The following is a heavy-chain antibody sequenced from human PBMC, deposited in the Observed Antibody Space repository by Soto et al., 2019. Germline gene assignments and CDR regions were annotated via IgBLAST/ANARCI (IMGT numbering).Heavy chain of an antibody. Sequence: PSETLSLTCNVSGGSIRSYYWSWVRQPAGKPLEWIGRIYTSGSTNYNPSLKSRVSMSVDTSKNQFSLEVTSVTAADTAVYYCAREGASGFGMDVWGQGTTVTVS. CDR2: IYTSGST. V-gene: IGHV4-4*07. CDR1: GGSIRSYY. J-gene: IGHJ6*02. D-gene: IGHD1-26*01. CDR3: AREGASGFGMDV.